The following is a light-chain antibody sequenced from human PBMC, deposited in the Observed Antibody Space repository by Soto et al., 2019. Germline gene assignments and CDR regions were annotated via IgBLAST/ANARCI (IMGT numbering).Light chain of an antibody. Sequence: QAVVTQEPSLTVSPGGTVTLACASSTGAVTSGNYPSWFQQKPGQAPRTLIYTTDDKHSWTPARFSGSLLGGKAALTLSGVQPEDETEYYCLLYYGGAHLVFGGGTKLTVL. J-gene: IGLJ3*02. CDR3: LLYYGGAHLV. CDR1: TGAVTSGNY. V-gene: IGLV7-43*01. CDR2: TTD.